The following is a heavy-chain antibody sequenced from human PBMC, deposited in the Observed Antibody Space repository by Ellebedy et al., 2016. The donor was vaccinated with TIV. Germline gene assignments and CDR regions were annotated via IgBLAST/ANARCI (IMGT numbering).Heavy chain of an antibody. Sequence: GESLKISCAASGFSFSSYGMAWVRQAPGKGLEWISYVSADSATIYYADSGKGRFTISRDNAKNSLFLQMNSLLDEDTAVHYCAKPSATYPSWDNWGQGSLVSVSS. CDR2: VSADSATI. V-gene: IGHV3-48*02. CDR1: GFSFSSYG. J-gene: IGHJ4*02. CDR3: AKPSATYPSWDN.